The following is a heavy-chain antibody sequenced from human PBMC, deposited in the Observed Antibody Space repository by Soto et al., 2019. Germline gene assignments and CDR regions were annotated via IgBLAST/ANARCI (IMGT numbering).Heavy chain of an antibody. CDR1: GFTFNSYG. D-gene: IGHD5-12*01. CDR2: IWYDGSNK. J-gene: IGHJ4*02. CDR3: ARFKDGYNFYFDY. Sequence: PGGSLRLSCAASGFTFNSYGMHWVRQAPGKGLEWVVVIWYDGSNKYYADSVKGRFTISRDNSENTLYLQMNSLRAEDTAVYYCARFKDGYNFYFDYWGQGTLVTVSS. V-gene: IGHV3-33*01.